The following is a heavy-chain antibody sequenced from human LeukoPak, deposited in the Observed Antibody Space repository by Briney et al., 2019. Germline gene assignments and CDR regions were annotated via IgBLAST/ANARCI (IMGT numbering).Heavy chain of an antibody. D-gene: IGHD5-18*01. Sequence: PGGSLRLSCATSGFTFSGSAMHWVRQASGKGLEWVGRIRSKANSYATAYAASVKGRFTISRDDSKNTAYLQMNSLKTEDTAVYCCTENVDTAMVEFDYWGQGTLVTVSS. CDR2: IRSKANSYAT. J-gene: IGHJ4*02. CDR1: GFTFSGSA. CDR3: TENVDTAMVEFDY. V-gene: IGHV3-73*01.